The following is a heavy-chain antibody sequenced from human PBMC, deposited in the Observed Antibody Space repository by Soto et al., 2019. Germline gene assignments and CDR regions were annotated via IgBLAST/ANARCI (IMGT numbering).Heavy chain of an antibody. V-gene: IGHV3-48*03. D-gene: IGHD1-7*01. CDR3: ARAEMELLDY. CDR2: ISSSGGTI. J-gene: IGHJ4*02. CDR1: GFTFSSYE. Sequence: PGGSLRLSCAASGFTFSSYEMNWVRQAPGKGLEWVSYISSSGGTIYYADSVKGRFTISRDNAKNSLYLQMNSLRAEDTAVYYCARAEMELLDYWGQGTLVTVYS.